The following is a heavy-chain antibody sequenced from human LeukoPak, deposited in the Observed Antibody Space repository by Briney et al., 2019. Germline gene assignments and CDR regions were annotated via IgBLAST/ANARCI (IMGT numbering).Heavy chain of an antibody. D-gene: IGHD3-22*01. J-gene: IGHJ4*02. CDR2: INSDGSST. CDR3: ASGTYYYDSSGYADY. V-gene: IGHV3-74*01. Sequence: GGSLRLSCAASGFTFSSYWMHWVRQAPGKGLVWVSRINSDGSSTSYADSVKGRFTISRDNAKNTLYLQMNSLRAEDTAVYYCASGTYYYDSSGYADYWGQGILVTVPS. CDR1: GFTFSSYW.